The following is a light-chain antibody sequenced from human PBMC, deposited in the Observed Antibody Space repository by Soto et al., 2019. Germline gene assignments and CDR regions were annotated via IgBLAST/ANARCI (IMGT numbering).Light chain of an antibody. CDR2: RTS. Sequence: EIVLTQSPGTLSLSPGERATLSCRASQSVSSSYLAWYQQKPGQAPRLLIYRTSNRATGIPDRFSGSGSGTDFTLTISRLEHEDFAVYWCQQHDSSPRTFGQGTKVEIK. CDR3: QQHDSSPRT. V-gene: IGKV3-20*01. J-gene: IGKJ1*01. CDR1: QSVSSSY.